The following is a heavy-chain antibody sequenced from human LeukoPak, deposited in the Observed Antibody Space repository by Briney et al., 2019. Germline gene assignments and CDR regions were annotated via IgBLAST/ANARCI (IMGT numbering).Heavy chain of an antibody. CDR2: ISAYNGNT. V-gene: IGHV1-18*01. D-gene: IGHD3-10*01. CDR1: GYTFTSYG. CDR3: ARQRGDVVRTGLFIDY. Sequence: ASVKVSCKASGYTFTSYGISWVRQAPRQGLEWMGWISAYNGNTNYAQKLQGRVTMTTDTSTSTAYMELRSLISDDTAVYYCARQRGDVVRTGLFIDYWGQGTLVTVSS. J-gene: IGHJ4*02.